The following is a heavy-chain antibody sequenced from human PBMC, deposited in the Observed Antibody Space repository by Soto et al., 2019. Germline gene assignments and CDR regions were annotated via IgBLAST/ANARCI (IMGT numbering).Heavy chain of an antibody. Sequence: EVQLVESGGGLVQPWGSLRLSCAASGFTFSSYAMHWVRQAPGKGLEYVSAISSNGGSTYYANSVKGRFTISRDNSKNTLYLQMGSLRAEDMAVYYCARGIAGSVYGMDVWGQGTTVTVSS. CDR2: ISSNGGST. J-gene: IGHJ6*02. CDR1: GFTFSSYA. V-gene: IGHV3-64*01. D-gene: IGHD2-15*01. CDR3: ARGIAGSVYGMDV.